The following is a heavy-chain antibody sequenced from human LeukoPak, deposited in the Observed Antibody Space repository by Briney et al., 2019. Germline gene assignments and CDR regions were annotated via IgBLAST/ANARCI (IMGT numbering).Heavy chain of an antibody. CDR2: MNPNSGGT. J-gene: IGHJ5*02. Sequence: GASVKVSCKASGGSFSTSAFNWVRQRQAPGQGLEWMGWMNPNSGGTNYAQKFQGRVTMTRDTSISTAYMELRSLRSDDTAVYYCARVIAAAGSNWFDPWGQGTLVTVSS. CDR1: GGSFSTSA. CDR3: ARVIAAAGSNWFDP. V-gene: IGHV1-2*02. D-gene: IGHD6-13*01.